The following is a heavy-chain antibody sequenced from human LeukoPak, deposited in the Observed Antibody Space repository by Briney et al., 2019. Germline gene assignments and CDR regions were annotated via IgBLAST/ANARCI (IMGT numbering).Heavy chain of an antibody. CDR1: GFSFSNSW. D-gene: IGHD3-3*01. CDR2: INADGIST. J-gene: IGHJ3*02. V-gene: IGHV3-74*01. Sequence: QSGGSLRLSCAASGFSFSNSWMHWVRQAPGKGLVWVARINADGISTNYADSVRGRFSISRDNAKNTLYLQMHSLRAEDTAVYYCARDFTIFDAFDIWGQGTMVTVSS. CDR3: ARDFTIFDAFDI.